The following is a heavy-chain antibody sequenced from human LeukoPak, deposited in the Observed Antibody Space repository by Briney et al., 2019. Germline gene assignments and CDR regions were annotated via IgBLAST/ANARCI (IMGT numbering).Heavy chain of an antibody. V-gene: IGHV4-34*01. J-gene: IGHJ4*02. CDR1: GGSFSGYY. D-gene: IGHD3-22*01. CDR3: ARAVTYYYDSTPYYFDY. Sequence: SETLSLTCAVYGGSFSGYYWSWIRQPPGKGLEWIGEINHSGSTNYNPSLKGRVTISVDTSKNQFSLKLSSVTAADTALYYCARAVTYYYDSTPYYFDYWGQGTLVTVSS. CDR2: INHSGST.